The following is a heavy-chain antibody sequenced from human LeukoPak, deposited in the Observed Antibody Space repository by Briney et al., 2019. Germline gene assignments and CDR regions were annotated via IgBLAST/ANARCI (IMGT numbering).Heavy chain of an antibody. V-gene: IGHV4-39*02. CDR1: GGSINNSSYY. J-gene: IGHJ4*02. CDR2: VFYSGST. CDR3: ARLNTNAYPYFFDY. Sequence: PSETLSLTCTVSGGSINNSSYYWGWIRQPPGKGLEWIGSVFYSGSTYYNPSLKSRVTIYVDKSKNHFSLKLSSVTAADTALYYCARLNTNAYPYFFDYWGQGTLVTVSS. D-gene: IGHD2-8*01.